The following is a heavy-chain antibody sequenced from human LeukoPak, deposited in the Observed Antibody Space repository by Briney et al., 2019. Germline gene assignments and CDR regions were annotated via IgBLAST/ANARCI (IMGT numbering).Heavy chain of an antibody. CDR2: ISGGGGST. V-gene: IGHV3-23*01. Sequence: GGSLRLSCAASGFTFSSYSMNWVRQAPGKGLEWVSGISGGGGSTYYGDSVKGRFTISRDNSKNTLYLQMNSLRAEDTAVYYCAKSLAVSKETTKAGIDYWGQGALVTVSS. J-gene: IGHJ4*02. CDR3: AKSLAVSKETTKAGIDY. D-gene: IGHD1-26*01. CDR1: GFTFSSYS.